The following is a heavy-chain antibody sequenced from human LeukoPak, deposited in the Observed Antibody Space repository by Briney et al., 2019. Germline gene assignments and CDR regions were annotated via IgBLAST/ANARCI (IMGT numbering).Heavy chain of an antibody. CDR3: ARGLRDGPYSSGWYWFDP. D-gene: IGHD6-19*01. V-gene: IGHV7-4-1*02. J-gene: IGHJ5*02. CDR2: ISTTTGNP. CDR1: GYTFTKYL. Sequence: ASVKVSCKAYGYTFTKYLMNWVRQAPGQEPEWMGWISTTTGNPTYAQGFTGRFVFSLDTSVSTAYLQISSLKAEDTAVYYCARGLRDGPYSSGWYWFDPWGQGTLVTVSS.